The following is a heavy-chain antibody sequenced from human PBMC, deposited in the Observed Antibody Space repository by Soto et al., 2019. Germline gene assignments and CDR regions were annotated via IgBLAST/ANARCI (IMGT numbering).Heavy chain of an antibody. J-gene: IGHJ6*02. CDR2: ISSSSSYI. CDR3: ARKSYGMDV. CDR1: GLTLYSYI. V-gene: IGHV3-21*01. Sequence: PGGSIRISSAASGLTLYSYIMNWVRQAPGKGLEWVSSISSSSSYIYYADSVKGRFTISRDNAKNSLYLQMNSLRAEDTAVYYCARKSYGMDVWGQGTTVTVSS.